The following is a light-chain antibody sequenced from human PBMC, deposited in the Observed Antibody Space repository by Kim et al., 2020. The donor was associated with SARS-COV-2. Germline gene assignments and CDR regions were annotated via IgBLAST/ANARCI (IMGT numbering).Light chain of an antibody. V-gene: IGKV3-11*01. CDR3: QQRRV. CDR2: DAS. CDR1: QSVSSY. Sequence: ATLSLSPGERATLSCRASQSVSSYLAWYQQKPGQAPRLLIYDASNRATGIPARFSGSGSGTDFTLTISSLEPEDFAVYYCQQRRVFGGGTKVDIK. J-gene: IGKJ4*01.